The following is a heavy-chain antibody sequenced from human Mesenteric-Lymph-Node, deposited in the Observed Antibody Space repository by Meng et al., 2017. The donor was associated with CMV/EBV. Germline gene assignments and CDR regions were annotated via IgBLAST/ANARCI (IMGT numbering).Heavy chain of an antibody. V-gene: IGHV3-7*04. CDR2: IKEDGSEN. D-gene: IGHD3-3*01. Sequence: GGSLRLSCAASGFTFSSNWMSWVRQAPGKGLEWVANIKEDGSENYYVDSVKGRFTISRDNAKNSLYLQMNSLRAEDTAVYYCARVPWSYDFWNSPYYTPNQYYGMDVWGQGTTVTVSS. CDR1: GFTFSSNW. J-gene: IGHJ6*02. CDR3: ARVPWSYDFWNSPYYTPNQYYGMDV.